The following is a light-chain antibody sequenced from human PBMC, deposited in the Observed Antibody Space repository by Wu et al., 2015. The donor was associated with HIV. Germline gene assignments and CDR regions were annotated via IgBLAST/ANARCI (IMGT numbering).Light chain of an antibody. CDR1: QSINNY. CDR3: QQRDYWPLI. J-gene: IGKJ5*01. V-gene: IGKV3-11*01. CDR2: DAS. Sequence: EIVLTQSPDTLSLSPGERATLSCRASQSINNYLVWYQQKPGQAPRLLIYDASNRATGIPARFSGSGSGTDFTLTISSLEPEDFAVYYCQQRDYWPLIFGQGTRLEI.